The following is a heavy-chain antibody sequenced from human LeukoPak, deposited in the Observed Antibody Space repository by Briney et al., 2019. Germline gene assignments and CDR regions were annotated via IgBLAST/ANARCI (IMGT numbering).Heavy chain of an antibody. CDR3: SSDTFGARDY. V-gene: IGHV3-74*01. J-gene: IGHJ4*02. CDR1: GFIFSHYW. D-gene: IGHD3-10*01. Sequence: GGSLRLSCAASGFIFSHYWMHWVRQAPGKGLVWVSRINPDGSGTNYADSVKGRFTISRDNAKNTLYLQMNSLRAEDTAVYYCSSDTFGARDYWGQGTLVTVSS. CDR2: INPDGSGT.